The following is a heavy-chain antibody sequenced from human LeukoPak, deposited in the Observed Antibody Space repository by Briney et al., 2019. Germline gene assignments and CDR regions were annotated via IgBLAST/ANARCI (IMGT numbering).Heavy chain of an antibody. D-gene: IGHD1-26*01. V-gene: IGHV3-30*03. CDR2: ISYDGSNK. CDR1: GFTFSSYS. J-gene: IGHJ4*02. Sequence: PGGSLRLSCAASGFTFSSYSMNWVRQAPGKGLEWVAVISYDGSNKYYADSVKGRFTISRDNSKNTLYLQMNSLRAEDTAVYYCARDLLSIQWERLYCDYWGQGTLVTVSS. CDR3: ARDLLSIQWERLYCDY.